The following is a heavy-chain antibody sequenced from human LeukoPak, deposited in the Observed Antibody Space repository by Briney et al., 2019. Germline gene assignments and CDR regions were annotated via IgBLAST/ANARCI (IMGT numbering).Heavy chain of an antibody. J-gene: IGHJ4*02. D-gene: IGHD3-10*01. CDR2: IYWDDDK. V-gene: IGHV2-5*02. CDR3: AHGLLWFGELSSYYFDY. CDR1: GFSLSTSGVG. Sequence: SGPTLVNPTQTLTLTCTFSGFSLSTSGVGVGWIRQPPGKALEWLALIYWDDDKRYSPSLESRLTITKDTSKNQVVLTMTNMDPVDTATYYCAHGLLWFGELSSYYFDYWGQGTLVTVSS.